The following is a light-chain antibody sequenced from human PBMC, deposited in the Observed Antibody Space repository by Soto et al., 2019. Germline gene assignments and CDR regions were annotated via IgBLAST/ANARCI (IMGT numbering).Light chain of an antibody. CDR1: QSISSW. Sequence: IQMTPSPSTLSASVGDRVTITCRASQSISSWLAWYQQKPGKAPKLLIYDASSLESGVPSRFSGSGSGTEFTLTISSLQPEDSATYYCLQDINYPWTFGQGTKVDIK. V-gene: IGKV1-5*01. CDR3: LQDINYPWT. J-gene: IGKJ1*01. CDR2: DAS.